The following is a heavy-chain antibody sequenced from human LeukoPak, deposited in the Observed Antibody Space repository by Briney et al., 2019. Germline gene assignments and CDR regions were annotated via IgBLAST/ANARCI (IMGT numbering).Heavy chain of an antibody. CDR1: GFTFSSYA. J-gene: IGHJ4*02. CDR2: ISGSGGST. D-gene: IGHD3-22*01. Sequence: PGGSLRLSCVASGFTFSSYAMSWVRQAPGKGLEWVSAISGSGGSTYYADSVKGRFTISRDNSKNTLYLQMNSLRAEDTAVYYCARDMGVVINTLSTVHWGQGTLVTVSS. CDR3: ARDMGVVINTLSTVH. V-gene: IGHV3-23*01.